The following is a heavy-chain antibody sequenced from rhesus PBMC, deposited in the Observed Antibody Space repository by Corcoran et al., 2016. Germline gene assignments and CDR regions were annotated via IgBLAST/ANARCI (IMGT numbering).Heavy chain of an antibody. V-gene: IGHV4-57*01. Sequence: QLQLQESGPGLVKPSETLSLTCAVSGDSVSSRNWWGWIRPPPGKGLAWIGRISGRGGSTRNHPPLRRRVNISTDPSKNQFSLKVRAVTAADTAVYYWARESRWAEYFEFRGQGALVTVSS. CDR1: GDSVSSRNW. J-gene: IGHJ1*01. CDR3: ARESRWAEYFEF. D-gene: IGHD6-13*01. CDR2: ISGRGGST.